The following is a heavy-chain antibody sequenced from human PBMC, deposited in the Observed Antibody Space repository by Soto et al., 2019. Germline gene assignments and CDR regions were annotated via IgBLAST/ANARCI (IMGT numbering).Heavy chain of an antibody. J-gene: IGHJ6*02. CDR2: ISYDGSNK. V-gene: IGHV3-30*18. Sequence: GGSLRLSCAASGFTFSSYGMHWVRQAPGKGLEWVAVISYDGSNKYYADSVKGRFTISRDNSKNTLYLQMNSLRAEDTAVYYCAKGRLWFGELFDYYGMDVWGQGTTVTVSS. CDR3: AKGRLWFGELFDYYGMDV. D-gene: IGHD3-10*01. CDR1: GFTFSSYG.